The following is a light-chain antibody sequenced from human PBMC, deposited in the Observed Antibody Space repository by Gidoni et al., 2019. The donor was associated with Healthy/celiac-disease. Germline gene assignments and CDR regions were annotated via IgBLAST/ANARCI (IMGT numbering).Light chain of an antibody. CDR1: QSVSSY. V-gene: IGKV3-11*01. CDR2: DAS. CDR3: QQRSNWPPF. Sequence: EIVLTQSPATLSLSPGERATLSCRASQSVSSYLAWYQQKPGQAPRLLIYDASNRATGIPARFSGSGSGKDFTLTISSLEPEDFAVYYCQQRSNWPPFFGQGTKLEIK. J-gene: IGKJ2*01.